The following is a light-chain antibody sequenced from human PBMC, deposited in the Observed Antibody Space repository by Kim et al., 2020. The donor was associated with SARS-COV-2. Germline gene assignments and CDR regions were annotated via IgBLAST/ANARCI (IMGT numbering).Light chain of an antibody. V-gene: IGLV3-21*04. Sequence: SYELTQPPSVSVAPGQTARITCGGTNIGTISVHWYQQKPGQGPVLVMKYDRDRPSGIPERISGSNSGNTATLTISRVEAGDEADYYCQVWDNYSDHVVFGGGTQLTVL. CDR1: NIGTIS. CDR2: YDR. CDR3: QVWDNYSDHVV. J-gene: IGLJ2*01.